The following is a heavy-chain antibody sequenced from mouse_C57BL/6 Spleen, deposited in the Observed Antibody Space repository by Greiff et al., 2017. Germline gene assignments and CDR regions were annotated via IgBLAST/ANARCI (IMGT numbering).Heavy chain of an antibody. CDR3: ARDRGFYYDYDFAY. Sequence: EVQVVESGGGLVKPGGSLKLSCAASGFTFSSYAMSWVRQTPEKRLEWVATISDGGSYTYYPDNVKGRFTISRDNAKNNLYLQMSHLKSEDTAMYYYARDRGFYYDYDFAYWGQGTLVAVSA. V-gene: IGHV5-4*01. D-gene: IGHD2-4*01. CDR2: ISDGGSYT. J-gene: IGHJ3*01. CDR1: GFTFSSYA.